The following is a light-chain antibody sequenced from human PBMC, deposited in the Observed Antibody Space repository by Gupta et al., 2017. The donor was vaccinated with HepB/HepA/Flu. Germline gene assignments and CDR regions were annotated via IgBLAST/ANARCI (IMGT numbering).Light chain of an antibody. V-gene: IGKV4-1*01. CDR2: WAS. J-gene: IGKJ2*04. CDR1: QSVLHSTNNKNF. CDR3: QQVYNTPCS. Sequence: DIVLTQSPDSLAVSLGERATINCKSSQSVLHSTNNKNFLAWYQQKPGQPPKLLLFWASTRESGVPNRFSGSGSGTDFTLTISILQAEDVAVYYCQQVYNTPCSFGQGTKLEIK.